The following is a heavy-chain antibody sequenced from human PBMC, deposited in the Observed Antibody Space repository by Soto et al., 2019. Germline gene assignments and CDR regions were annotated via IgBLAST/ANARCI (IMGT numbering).Heavy chain of an antibody. CDR1: GASISGYF. J-gene: IGHJ4*02. CDR2: IHYTGVST. D-gene: IGHD2-15*01. Sequence: SETLSLTCTVSGASISGYFWSWMRQPPGKGLEWIGHIHYTGVSTDYNPSLESRVSMSVDTSKNQFSLKLSSVTAADTAVYYCARNSGGSDTFDYWGQGTLVTVSS. V-gene: IGHV4-59*01. CDR3: ARNSGGSDTFDY.